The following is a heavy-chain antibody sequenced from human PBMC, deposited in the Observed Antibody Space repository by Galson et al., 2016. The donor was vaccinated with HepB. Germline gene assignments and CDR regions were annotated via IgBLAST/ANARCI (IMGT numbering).Heavy chain of an antibody. CDR3: AGCGLVTENLDYYYGLDV. V-gene: IGHV1-69*13. CDR1: GYTSSSYG. CDR2: IMPVFNTA. Sequence: SVKVSCKASGYTSSSYGICWVRQAPGQGLEWMGNIMPVFNTANYAQSFQGRVTITADESTTTVYMELSRLRSEDTAVYYCAGCGLVTENLDYYYGLDVWGQGTTVTVSS. J-gene: IGHJ6*02. D-gene: IGHD2-21*02.